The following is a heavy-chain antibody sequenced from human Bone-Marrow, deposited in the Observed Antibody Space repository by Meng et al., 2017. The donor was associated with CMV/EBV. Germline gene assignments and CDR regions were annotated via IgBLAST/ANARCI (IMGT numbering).Heavy chain of an antibody. J-gene: IGHJ6*02. Sequence: SETLSLTCTVSGGSISSYYRSWIRQPPGKGLEWIGYIYYSGSTNYNPSLKSRVTISVDTSKNQFSLKLSSVTAADTAVYYCARARSGGRYYYGRDVWGQGTTVTVYS. CDR1: GGSISSYY. CDR3: ARARSGGRYYYGRDV. CDR2: IYYSGST. V-gene: IGHV4-59*01. D-gene: IGHD1-26*01.